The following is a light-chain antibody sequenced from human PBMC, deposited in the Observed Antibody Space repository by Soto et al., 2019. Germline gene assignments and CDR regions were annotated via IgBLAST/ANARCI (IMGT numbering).Light chain of an antibody. V-gene: IGKV1-39*01. CDR3: PQIYSTPF. CDR1: QSISSY. J-gene: IGKJ3*01. Sequence: DIQMTQSPSSLSASVGDRVTITCRASQSISSYLNWYQQKPGKAPKLLICAASSLQSGFSSRFSGSGSGTNFTLTTRSLKPEDFATYSCPQIYSTPFLGPGPKVH. CDR2: AAS.